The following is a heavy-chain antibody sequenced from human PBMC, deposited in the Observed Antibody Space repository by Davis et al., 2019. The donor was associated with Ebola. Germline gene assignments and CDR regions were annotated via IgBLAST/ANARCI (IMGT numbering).Heavy chain of an antibody. CDR1: GGSFSGYY. D-gene: IGHD1-1*01. Sequence: LRLSCAVYGGSFSGYYWSWIRQPPGKGLEWIGEINHSGSTYYNPSLKSRVTISVDTSKNQFSLKLSSVTAADTAVYYCARDTGPTHFDYWGQGTLVTVSS. J-gene: IGHJ4*02. V-gene: IGHV4-34*09. CDR2: INHSGST. CDR3: ARDTGPTHFDY.